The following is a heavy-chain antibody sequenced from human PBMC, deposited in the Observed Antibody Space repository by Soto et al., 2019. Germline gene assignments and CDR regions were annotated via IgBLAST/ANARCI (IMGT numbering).Heavy chain of an antibody. CDR3: AREGYCSGGSCALYYHDYFGMDV. CDR2: ISTYNGNT. J-gene: IGHJ6*04. V-gene: IGHV1-18*01. Sequence: QVQLVQAGAEVKKPGASVKVSCKASGYTFTRYGIRWVRQAPGQGLEWLGWISTYNGNTNYAQNLKGRVTMTTDTSTSTAYMKLRSQSSDDTAVYYCAREGYCSGGSCALYYHDYFGMDVWGKGTTVNVSS. CDR1: GYTFTRYG. D-gene: IGHD2-15*01.